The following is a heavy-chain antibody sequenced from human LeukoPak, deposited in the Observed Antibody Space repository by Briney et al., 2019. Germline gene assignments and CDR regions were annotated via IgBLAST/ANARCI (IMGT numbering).Heavy chain of an antibody. J-gene: IGHJ4*02. CDR2: IYSGGST. V-gene: IGHV3-53*01. Sequence: GGSLRLSCAVSGFTFSSNYMRWVRQAPGKGLEWVSVIYSGGSTLYSDSVKGRFTISRDNTKNTLYIQMNSVRAEDTSVYYCARESMTTLTTCYFHDWGQGALVTAAS. D-gene: IGHD4-17*01. CDR1: GFTFSSNY. CDR3: ARESMTTLTTCYFHD.